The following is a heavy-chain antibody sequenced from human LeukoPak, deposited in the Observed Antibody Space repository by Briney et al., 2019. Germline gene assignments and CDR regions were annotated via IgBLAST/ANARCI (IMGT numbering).Heavy chain of an antibody. D-gene: IGHD3-22*01. CDR3: ATLGRITMIVVVLGEDY. V-gene: IGHV3-21*04. Sequence: GGSLRLSCAASGFTFSSYSMNWVRQAPGKGLEWVSSISSSSSYIYYADSVKGRFTISRDNAKNSLYLQMNSLRAEDTAVYYCATLGRITMIVVVLGEDYWGQGTLVTVSS. CDR1: GFTFSSYS. J-gene: IGHJ4*02. CDR2: ISSSSSYI.